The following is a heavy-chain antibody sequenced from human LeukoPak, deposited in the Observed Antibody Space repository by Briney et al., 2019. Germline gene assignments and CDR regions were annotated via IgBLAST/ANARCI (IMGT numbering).Heavy chain of an antibody. D-gene: IGHD3-22*01. CDR2: IIPIFGTA. V-gene: IGHV1-69*05. J-gene: IGHJ4*02. Sequence: ASVKVSCKASGGTFSSYAISGVRQAPGQGLEWMGRIIPIFGTANYAQKFQGRVTITTDESTSTAYMELSSLRSEDTAVYYCARDRKALAQGGSSGYYYVGDSFGYWGQGTLVTVSS. CDR3: ARDRKALAQGGSSGYYYVGDSFGY. CDR1: GGTFSSYA.